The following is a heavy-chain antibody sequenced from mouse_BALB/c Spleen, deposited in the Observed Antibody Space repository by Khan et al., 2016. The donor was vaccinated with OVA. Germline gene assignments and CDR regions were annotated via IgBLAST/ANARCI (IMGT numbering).Heavy chain of an antibody. CDR2: IDPFNGVT. V-gene: IGHV1S135*01. D-gene: IGHD2-2*01. J-gene: IGHJ3*01. Sequence: QLQQSGPELMRPGASVKISCKASGYSFTTYYIHWVKQSHGKSLEWIGYIDPFNGVTSYQKFKGKATLTVDKSSSTAYMHLSSLTSEDSAVYYCARHGYVAWFAYWGQGTLVTVSA. CDR3: ARHGYVAWFAY. CDR1: GYSFTTYY.